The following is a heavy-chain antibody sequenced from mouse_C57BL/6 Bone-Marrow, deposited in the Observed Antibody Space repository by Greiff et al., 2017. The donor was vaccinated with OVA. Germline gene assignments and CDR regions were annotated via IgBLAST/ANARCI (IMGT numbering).Heavy chain of an antibody. CDR2: INPYNGGT. J-gene: IGHJ4*01. CDR1: GYTFTDYY. Sequence: EVKLQQSGPVLVKPGASVKMSCKASGYTFTDYYMNWVKQSHGKSLEWIGVINPYNGGTSYNQKFKGKATLTVDKSSSTAYMELNSLTSEDSAVYYCARFGPYAMDYWGQGTSVTVSS. CDR3: ARFGPYAMDY. V-gene: IGHV1-19*01.